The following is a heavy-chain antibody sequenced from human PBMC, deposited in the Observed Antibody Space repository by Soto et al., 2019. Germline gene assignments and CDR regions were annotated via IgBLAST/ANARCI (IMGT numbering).Heavy chain of an antibody. CDR1: GVTFISYS. V-gene: IGHV3-21*01. D-gene: IGHD2-2*01. CDR3: ARDIVVVPAAIGNAFDI. CDR2: ISSSSSYI. Sequence: GGSLRLSCAASGVTFISYSMNWVRQAPGKGLEWVSSISSSSSYIYYADSVKGRFTISRDNAKNSLYLQMNSLRAEDTAVYYCARDIVVVPAAIGNAFDIWGQGTMVTVSS. J-gene: IGHJ3*02.